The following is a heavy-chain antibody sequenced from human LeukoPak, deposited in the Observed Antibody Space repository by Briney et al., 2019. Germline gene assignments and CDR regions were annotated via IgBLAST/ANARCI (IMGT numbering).Heavy chain of an antibody. D-gene: IGHD3-22*01. J-gene: IGHJ6*02. CDR3: ARAPVTMIVVVINYGMDV. V-gene: IGHV3-30*04. CDR2: ISYDGSNK. CDR1: GFTFSSYA. Sequence: QPGGSLRLSCAASGFTFSSYAMHWVRQAPGKGLGWVAVISYDGSNKYYADSVKGRFTISRDNSKNTLYLQMNSLRAEDTAVYYCARAPVTMIVVVINYGMDVWGQGTTVTVSS.